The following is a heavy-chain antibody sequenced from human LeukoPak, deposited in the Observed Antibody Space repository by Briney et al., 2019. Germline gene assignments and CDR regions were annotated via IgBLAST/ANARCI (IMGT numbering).Heavy chain of an antibody. D-gene: IGHD3-22*01. Sequence: SSETLSLTCAVYGGSFSGYYWSWIRQPPGKGLEWIGEINHSGSTNYNPSLKSRVTISVDTSKNQFSLKLSSVTAADTAVYYCARGRYYDSSGPLTFDYWGQGTLVTVSS. V-gene: IGHV4-34*01. CDR3: ARGRYYDSSGPLTFDY. J-gene: IGHJ4*02. CDR1: GGSFSGYY. CDR2: INHSGST.